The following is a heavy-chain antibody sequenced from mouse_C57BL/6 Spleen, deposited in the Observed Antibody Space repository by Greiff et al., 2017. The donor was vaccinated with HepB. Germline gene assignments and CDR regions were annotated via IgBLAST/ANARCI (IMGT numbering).Heavy chain of an antibody. J-gene: IGHJ3*01. D-gene: IGHD1-1*01. CDR2: IYPRSGNT. Sequence: QVQLQQSGAELARPGASVKLSCKASGYTFTSYGISWVKQRTGQGLEWIGEIYPRSGNTYYNEKFKGKPTLTADKSSSTAYMELRSLTSEDSAVYFCARYYGSSYGFAYWGQGTLVTVSA. V-gene: IGHV1-81*01. CDR3: ARYYGSSYGFAY. CDR1: GYTFTSYG.